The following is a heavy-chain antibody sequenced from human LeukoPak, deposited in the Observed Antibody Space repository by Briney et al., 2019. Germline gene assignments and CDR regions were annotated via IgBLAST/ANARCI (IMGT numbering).Heavy chain of an antibody. CDR3: ASGVPAAIY. D-gene: IGHD2-2*01. CDR2: INDNGGTT. V-gene: IGHV3-64D*06. Sequence: GGSLRLSCSASGFTFSSCAMHWVRQAPGKGLEYVSGINDNGGTTHYGDSVKGRLTISRDNSKNTLYLQMSSLRAEDTAVYYCASGVPAAIYWGQGTLVTVSS. J-gene: IGHJ4*02. CDR1: GFTFSSCA.